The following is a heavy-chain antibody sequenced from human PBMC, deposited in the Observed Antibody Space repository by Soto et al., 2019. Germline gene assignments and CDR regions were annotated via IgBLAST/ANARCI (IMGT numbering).Heavy chain of an antibody. D-gene: IGHD1-26*01. Sequence: EVQLLESGGGLVQPGGSLRLSCAASGFTFSSYAMSWVRQAPGKGLEWVSAISGSGGSTYYADSVKGRFTISRDNAKNTRYLQMNSLRAEDTAVYYCAKGLGRELDDFDYWGQGTLVTVAS. J-gene: IGHJ4*02. V-gene: IGHV3-23*01. CDR2: ISGSGGST. CDR1: GFTFSSYA. CDR3: AKGLGRELDDFDY.